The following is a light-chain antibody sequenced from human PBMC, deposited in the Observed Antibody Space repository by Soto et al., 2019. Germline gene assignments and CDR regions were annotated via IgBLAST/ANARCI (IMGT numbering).Light chain of an antibody. CDR3: QQFDNLPFT. CDR1: QDISNY. V-gene: IGKV1-33*01. J-gene: IGKJ3*01. Sequence: DIQMTQSPSSLSASVGDRVTITCQASQDISNYLNWYQQKPGNAPKLLIYDASNLEGGVPSRFSGSGSGTDVTFTISSLQPEDIATYYCQQFDNLPFTFGPGTKVDFK. CDR2: DAS.